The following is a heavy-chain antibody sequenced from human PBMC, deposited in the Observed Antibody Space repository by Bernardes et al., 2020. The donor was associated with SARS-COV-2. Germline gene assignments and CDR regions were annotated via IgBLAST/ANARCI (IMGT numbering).Heavy chain of an antibody. CDR3: ARGPIGLAVTRVFDWFDP. CDR2: MNPDSANT. Sequence: ASVKVSCKASGYTFTNYDINWVRQAAGQGLEWMGWMNPDSANTGYAQKFQGRITMTRNTSISTAYMELSSLRSEDTAVYYCARGPIGLAVTRVFDWFDPWGQGTLVTVSS. CDR1: GYTFTNYD. J-gene: IGHJ5*02. V-gene: IGHV1-8*01. D-gene: IGHD6-19*01.